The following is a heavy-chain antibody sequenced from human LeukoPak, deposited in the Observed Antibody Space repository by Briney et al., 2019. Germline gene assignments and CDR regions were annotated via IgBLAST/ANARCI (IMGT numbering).Heavy chain of an antibody. V-gene: IGHV3-30*18. Sequence: GGSLRLSCAASGFIFSTYGMHWVRQAPGKGLEWVAVISYDGRNKYYADSVKGRFTISRDNSKSTLYLQMNSLRAEDTAVYYCSKATPPRDGSNPDYWGQGTLVTVSS. CDR2: ISYDGRNK. CDR3: SKATPPRDGSNPDY. D-gene: IGHD5-24*01. CDR1: GFIFSTYG. J-gene: IGHJ4*02.